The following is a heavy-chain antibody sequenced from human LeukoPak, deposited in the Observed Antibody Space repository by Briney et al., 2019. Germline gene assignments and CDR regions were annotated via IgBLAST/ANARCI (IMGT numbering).Heavy chain of an antibody. D-gene: IGHD1-1*01. J-gene: IGHJ6*03. CDR2: ISSSSSYI. V-gene: IGHV3-21*01. CDR3: ARDGRPYYYMDV. CDR1: GFTFSSYR. Sequence: NTGGSLRLSCAASGFTFSSYRMNWVRQAPGKGLEWVSSISSSSSYIYYADSLKGRFTTSRDNAKNSLYLQMNSLRAEDTAVYYCARDGRPYYYMDVWGKGTTVTVSS.